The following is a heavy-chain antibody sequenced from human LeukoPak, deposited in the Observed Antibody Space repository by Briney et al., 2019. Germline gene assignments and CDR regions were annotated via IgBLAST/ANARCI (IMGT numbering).Heavy chain of an antibody. J-gene: IGHJ5*02. CDR3: ARAALPYDYVWGSYRYEGWFDP. D-gene: IGHD3-16*02. Sequence: ASVKVSCKASGYTFTSYYMHWVRQAPGQGLEWMGIINPSGGSTSYAQKFQGRVTMTRDVSTSTVYMELSSLRSEDTAVYYCARAALPYDYVWGSYRYEGWFDPWGQGTLVTVSS. CDR1: GYTFTSYY. CDR2: INPSGGST. V-gene: IGHV1-46*01.